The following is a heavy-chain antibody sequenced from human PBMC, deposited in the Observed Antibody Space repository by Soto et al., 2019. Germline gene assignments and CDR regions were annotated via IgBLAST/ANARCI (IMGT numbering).Heavy chain of an antibody. Sequence: GASVKVSCKASGYTFSSYYMHWVRQAPGQGLEWVGLINPGTGATTYAQKFQGRATMTSDTSTSTVYMELRNLTSEDTAVYYCARDHIAAADTYALDIWGQGTMVTVSS. CDR3: ARDHIAAADTYALDI. J-gene: IGHJ3*02. CDR1: GYTFSSYY. CDR2: INPGTGAT. D-gene: IGHD6-25*01. V-gene: IGHV1-46*01.